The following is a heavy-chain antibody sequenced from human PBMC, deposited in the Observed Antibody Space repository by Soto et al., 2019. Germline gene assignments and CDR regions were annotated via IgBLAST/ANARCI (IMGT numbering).Heavy chain of an antibody. CDR1: GGSIDSSNFY. D-gene: IGHD3-16*01. CDR2: TYYRANT. V-gene: IGHV4-39*01. Sequence: QLQLQESGPGLVKPSETLSLTCSVSGGSIDSSNFYWAWVRQPPGEGLEWIGSTYYRANTYYNSSLKSRVTMSVATSKPRFSLGLNSVTAADTAVYYCARQGAWAAFDDWGQGTLVTVSS. J-gene: IGHJ4*02. CDR3: ARQGAWAAFDD.